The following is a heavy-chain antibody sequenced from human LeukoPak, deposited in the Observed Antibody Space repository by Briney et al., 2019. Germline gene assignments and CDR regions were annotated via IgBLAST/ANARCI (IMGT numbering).Heavy chain of an antibody. J-gene: IGHJ4*02. Sequence: GALRLSCAASGFTFSSYAMPWVRQAPGKGLEGVSSITGSAGSTYYADSVKGRFTISRDNSKNTLYLQMNSLRAEDTAVYYCAKRYSGSSGLYNFDYWGQGTLVTVSS. CDR3: AKRYSGSSGLYNFDY. CDR1: GFTFSSYA. V-gene: IGHV3-23*01. D-gene: IGHD1-26*01. CDR2: ITGSAGST.